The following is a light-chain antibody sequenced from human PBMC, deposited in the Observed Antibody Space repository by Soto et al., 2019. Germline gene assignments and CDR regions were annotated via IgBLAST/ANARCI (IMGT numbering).Light chain of an antibody. Sequence: DIQMTQSPSSLSASVGDRVTTTCRASQGISNYLAWYQQKPGKVPKLLIYAASTLQSGVPSRFSGSGSGTDFTLTISSLQPEDVATYYCQKYNSAPRITFGGGTKVEIK. V-gene: IGKV1-27*01. CDR2: AAS. J-gene: IGKJ4*01. CDR3: QKYNSAPRIT. CDR1: QGISNY.